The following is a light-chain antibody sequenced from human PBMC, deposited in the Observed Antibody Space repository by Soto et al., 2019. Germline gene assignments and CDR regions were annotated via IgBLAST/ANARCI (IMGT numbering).Light chain of an antibody. CDR2: TNN. J-gene: IGLJ1*01. V-gene: IGLV1-44*01. CDR3: AAWDDSLNGFV. Sequence: QSVLTQPRAACGAPGQRVTISCSGSSSNIGSNTVNWYQQLPGTAPKLLIYTNNQRPSGVRDRFSGSRSGTSASLAISGLQSEDEADYYCAAWDDSLNGFVFGTGTKVPAL. CDR1: SSNIGSNT.